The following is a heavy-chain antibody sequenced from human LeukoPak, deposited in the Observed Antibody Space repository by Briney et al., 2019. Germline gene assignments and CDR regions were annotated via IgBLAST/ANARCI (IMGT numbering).Heavy chain of an antibody. D-gene: IGHD5-12*01. Sequence: PGGSLRLSCAASGFTFSSYSMNWVRQAPGKGLEWVSSISSSSSYIYYADSVKGRFTISRDNAKNTLYLQMNSLRVEDTAVYYCARDRGYAADYWGQGTLATVSS. CDR1: GFTFSSYS. CDR3: ARDRGYAADY. V-gene: IGHV3-21*01. CDR2: ISSSSSYI. J-gene: IGHJ4*02.